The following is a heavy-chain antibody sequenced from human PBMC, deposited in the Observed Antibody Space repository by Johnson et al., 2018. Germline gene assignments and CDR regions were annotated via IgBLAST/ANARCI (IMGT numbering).Heavy chain of an antibody. J-gene: IGHJ6*03. V-gene: IGHV3-30*18. D-gene: IGHD2-15*01. CDR2: ISDDGSNK. Sequence: VQLVESGGGVVQPGRSLRLSCAASRFTFRSYGMHWVRQAPGKGLEWVAVISDDGSNKYYADSVKGRVTISRDQSKNTLYLQMNSLRGEDTAVYYCAKVLYCSGGSCYLDLDYYYYMDLWGKGTTVTVSS. CDR3: AKVLYCSGGSCYLDLDYYYYMDL. CDR1: RFTFRSYG.